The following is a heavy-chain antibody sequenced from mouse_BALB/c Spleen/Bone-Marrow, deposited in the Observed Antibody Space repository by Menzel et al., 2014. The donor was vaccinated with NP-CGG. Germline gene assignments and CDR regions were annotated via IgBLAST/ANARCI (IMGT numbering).Heavy chain of an antibody. CDR3: ARYYYGSSLFDY. J-gene: IGHJ2*01. Sequence: VQLQQPGAELVKPGASVKLSCTASGFNIKDTYMHWVKQRPEQGLEWIGRIDPANGNTKYDPKFQGKATITADTSSNTAYLQLSSLTSEDTAVYYCARYYYGSSLFDYWGQGTTLTVSP. V-gene: IGHV14-3*02. D-gene: IGHD1-1*01. CDR2: IDPANGNT. CDR1: GFNIKDTY.